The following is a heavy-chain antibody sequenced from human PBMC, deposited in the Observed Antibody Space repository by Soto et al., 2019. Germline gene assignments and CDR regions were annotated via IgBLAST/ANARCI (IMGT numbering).Heavy chain of an antibody. D-gene: IGHD6-19*01. Sequence: EVQLLESGGGLVKPGGSLRLSCVASGFSFRNYAMNWVRQAPGKGLEWVSSISSASGYIFYGDSVKGRFTSSRDNAENALQLQMSSLRTDATGVYYCARASFDRSGWSYWGQGAQVTVSS. CDR3: ARASFDRSGWSY. V-gene: IGHV3-21*01. CDR1: GFSFRNYA. J-gene: IGHJ4*02. CDR2: ISSASGYI.